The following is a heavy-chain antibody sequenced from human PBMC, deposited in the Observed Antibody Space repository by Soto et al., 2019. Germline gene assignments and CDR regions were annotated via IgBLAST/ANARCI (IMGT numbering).Heavy chain of an antibody. Sequence: PSETLSLTCTVAGGSISSYYWSWIRQPPGKGLEWIGYIYYSGSTSYNPSLKSRVTMSVDTSKNQFSLKLSSVTAAVTAVYYCARVRKKAAPWGFDFRAQGTLVPVSS. V-gene: IGHV4-59*01. CDR2: IYYSGST. J-gene: IGHJ4*02. D-gene: IGHD2-15*01. CDR1: GGSISSYY. CDR3: ARVRKKAAPWGFDF.